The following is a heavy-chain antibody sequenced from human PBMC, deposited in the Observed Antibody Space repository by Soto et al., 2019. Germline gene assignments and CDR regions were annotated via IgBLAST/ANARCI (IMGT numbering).Heavy chain of an antibody. V-gene: IGHV3-30-3*01. D-gene: IGHD5-12*01. CDR3: ARDPGDGYKAFDL. J-gene: IGHJ2*01. CDR1: GFTFSSYA. CDR2: ISYDGSNK. Sequence: QVQLVESGGGVVQPGRSLRLSCAASGFTFSSYAMHWVRQAPGKGLEWVAVISYDGSNKYYADSVKGRFTISRDNSKNTLYLQMNSLRAEDTAVYYCARDPGDGYKAFDLWGRGTLVTVSS.